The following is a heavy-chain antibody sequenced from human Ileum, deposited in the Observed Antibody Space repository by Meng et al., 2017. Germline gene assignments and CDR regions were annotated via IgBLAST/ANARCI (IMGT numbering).Heavy chain of an antibody. D-gene: IGHD5-12*01. V-gene: IGHV1-18*01. J-gene: IGHJ4*02. CDR3: AKDSVATATQFDS. CDR1: GYTFTDYG. Sequence: QVQLVQSGAEVKKHGDSVTVSFKASGYTFTDYGISWVRHAPGQRLQWLGWVSGYSGQSHYAQRVQDRVAMTTDTSTNTAYMELRSLRSDDTAVYYCAKDSVATATQFDSWGQGTLVTVSS. CDR2: VSGYSGQS.